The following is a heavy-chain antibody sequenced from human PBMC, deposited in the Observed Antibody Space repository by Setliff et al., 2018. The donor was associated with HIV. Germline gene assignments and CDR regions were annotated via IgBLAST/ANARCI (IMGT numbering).Heavy chain of an antibody. CDR2: INHSGGT. Sequence: PSETLSLTCAVSGGTFSLHYYTWIRQSPLRGLEWICEINHSGGTRYNPSLESRVTMSLDSSMKQFSLRLISVTAADTAVYYCARDVLDLVISVYGFWGQGIPVTVSS. D-gene: IGHD3-22*01. CDR3: ARDVLDLVISVYGF. CDR1: GGTFSLHY. J-gene: IGHJ4*02. V-gene: IGHV4-34*01.